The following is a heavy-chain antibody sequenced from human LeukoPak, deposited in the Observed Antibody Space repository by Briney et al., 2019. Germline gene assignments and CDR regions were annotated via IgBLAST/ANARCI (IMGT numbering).Heavy chain of an antibody. D-gene: IGHD4-23*01. V-gene: IGHV7-4-1*02. CDR1: GHIFSSYG. J-gene: IGHJ6*02. CDR2: INTNTGNA. CDR3: ARTYGGNFYHYYYGMDV. Sequence: SVNVSCKTSGHIFSSYGVNWVRQAPGQGLEWMGWINTNTGNATYAQGFTGRFVFSLDTSVSTTYLQISGLKGEDTAVYYCARTYGGNFYHYYYGMDVWGQGTTVTVSS.